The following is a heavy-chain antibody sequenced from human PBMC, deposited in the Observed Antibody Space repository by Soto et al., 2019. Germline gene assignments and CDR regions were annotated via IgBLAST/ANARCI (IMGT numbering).Heavy chain of an antibody. CDR3: AREVRNCWYFDL. CDR2: IWYDGSNK. J-gene: IGHJ2*01. Sequence: QVQLVESGGGVVQPGRSLRLSCAASGFTFSSYGMHWVRQAPGKGLEWVAVIWYDGSNKYYADSVKGRFTISRDNSKNTLYLQMNSLRAEDTAGYCCAREVRNCWYFDLWGRGTLVTVSS. V-gene: IGHV3-33*01. D-gene: IGHD1-1*01. CDR1: GFTFSSYG.